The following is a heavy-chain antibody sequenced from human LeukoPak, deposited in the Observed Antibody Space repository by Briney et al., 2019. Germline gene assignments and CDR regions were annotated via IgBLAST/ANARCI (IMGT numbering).Heavy chain of an antibody. D-gene: IGHD2-2*01. V-gene: IGHV4-4*07. J-gene: IGHJ5*02. CDR2: IYTSGST. CDR3: ARVGGYCSSTSCLNWFDP. CDR1: GGSFSSYY. Sequence: SSETLSLTCTVSGGSFSSYYWSWIRQPAGKGLEWIGRIYTSGSTNYNPSLKSRVTISVDKSKNQFSLKLSSVTAADTAVYYCARVGGYCSSTSCLNWFDPWGQGTLVTVSS.